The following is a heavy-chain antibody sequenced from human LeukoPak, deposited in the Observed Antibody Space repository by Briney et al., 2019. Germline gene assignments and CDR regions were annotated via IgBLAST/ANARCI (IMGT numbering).Heavy chain of an antibody. J-gene: IGHJ4*02. CDR1: GFTFTSSA. Sequence: SVKVSCKASGFTFTSSAMQWVRQARGQRLEWIGWIVVGSGNTNYAQKFQERVTITRDMSTSTAYMELSSLRSEDTAVYYCARGGYGYVARFDYWGQGTLVTVSS. D-gene: IGHD5-18*01. V-gene: IGHV1-58*02. CDR2: IVVGSGNT. CDR3: ARGGYGYVARFDY.